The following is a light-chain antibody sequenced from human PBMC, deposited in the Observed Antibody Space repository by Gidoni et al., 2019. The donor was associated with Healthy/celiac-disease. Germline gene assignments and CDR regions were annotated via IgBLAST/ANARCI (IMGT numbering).Light chain of an antibody. Sequence: ELVLTQSPGTLSLSPGERATLSCRASQSVSSSYLAWYQQKPGQAPRPLIYGASSRATGIPDRFRGSGSGTDFTLTISRLEPEDFAVYDCQQYGSSPWTFGQGTKVEIK. CDR2: GAS. CDR3: QQYGSSPWT. J-gene: IGKJ1*01. CDR1: QSVSSSY. V-gene: IGKV3-20*01.